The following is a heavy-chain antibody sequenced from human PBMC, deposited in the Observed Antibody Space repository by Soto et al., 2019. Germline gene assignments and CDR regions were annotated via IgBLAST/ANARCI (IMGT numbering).Heavy chain of an antibody. D-gene: IGHD1-26*01. V-gene: IGHV3-30-3*02. CDR1: GVTFGSYA. J-gene: IGHJ5*02. CDR3: AKLSSTSGSIRGNWFDP. CDR2: ISYDGSNK. Sequence: PGGSLRLSCAASGVTFGSYAMHWVGQAPGKGLEWVAVISYDGSNKYYADSVKGRFTISRDNSKNTLYLQMSSLRGDDTAVYYCAKLSSTSGSIRGNWFDPWGKGTLVTVSS.